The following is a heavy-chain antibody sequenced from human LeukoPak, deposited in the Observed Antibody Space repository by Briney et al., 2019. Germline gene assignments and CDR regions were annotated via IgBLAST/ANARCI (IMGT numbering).Heavy chain of an antibody. Sequence: GSLRLSCAASGFIVSSNHMSWVRQAPGKGLEWVSVTYTGGSTYYADSVKGRFTISRDNSKNTLYLQMNSLRAEETAVSFCARHHDSTDYYYDYWGQGTLVTVSS. CDR3: ARHHDSTDYYYDY. J-gene: IGHJ4*02. CDR2: TYTGGST. D-gene: IGHD3-22*01. V-gene: IGHV3-66*04. CDR1: GFIVSSNH.